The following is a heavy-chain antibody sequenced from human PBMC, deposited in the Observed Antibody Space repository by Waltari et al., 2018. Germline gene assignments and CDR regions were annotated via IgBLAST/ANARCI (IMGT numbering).Heavy chain of an antibody. CDR3: VRGQNADY. CDR1: GFTFISYW. Sequence: EVDLVESGGGLVQLGESLTLSCAASGFTFISYWMTWVRQASGGGLERVANMNQDGNERNYVDSVNGRFTISRDNAKNSLYLQMNSLRAEDTARYYCVRGQNADYWGQGALVTVSS. CDR2: MNQDGNER. V-gene: IGHV3-7*01. J-gene: IGHJ4*02.